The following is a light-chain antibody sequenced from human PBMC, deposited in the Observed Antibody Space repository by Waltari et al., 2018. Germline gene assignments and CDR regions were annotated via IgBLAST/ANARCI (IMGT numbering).Light chain of an antibody. CDR1: SGSVSTSYY. CDR3: GLYMGNDIWV. V-gene: IGLV8-61*01. J-gene: IGLJ2*01. Sequence: QTVVTQEPSFSVSPGGTITLTCGFSSGSVSTSYYPSWYQQTPGPAPRTMLYRQNRRYSGVPDRVSGCIVGNQAALTITGARTEDECDYYCGLYMGNDIWVFGGGTKVTVL. CDR2: RQN.